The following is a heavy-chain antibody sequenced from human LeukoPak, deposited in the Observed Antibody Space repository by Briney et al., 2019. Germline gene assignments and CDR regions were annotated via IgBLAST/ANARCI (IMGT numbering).Heavy chain of an antibody. CDR1: GDTVSSNGAT. V-gene: IGHV6-1*01. J-gene: IGHJ3*02. Sequence: SQTLSLTCAISGDTVSSNGATWNWIRQSPSRGLEWLGRTYYTSKWYSDYAVSVKSRITINPDTSKNQLSLQLNSVTPEDTAVYYCARIGHPWGIEDAFDIWGQGTMVTVSS. CDR2: TYYTSKWYS. CDR3: ARIGHPWGIEDAFDI. D-gene: IGHD3-16*01.